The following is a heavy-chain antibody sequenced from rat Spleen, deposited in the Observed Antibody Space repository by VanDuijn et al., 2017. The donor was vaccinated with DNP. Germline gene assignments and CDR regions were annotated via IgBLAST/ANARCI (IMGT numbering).Heavy chain of an antibody. D-gene: IGHD5-1*01. CDR3: AVQLGVFDF. CDR2: INSAGST. CDR1: GYSITSNFK. V-gene: IGHV3-3*01. J-gene: IGHJ2*01. Sequence: EVQLQESGPGLVKPSQSLSLTCSVTGYSITSNFKWSWFRKFPGNNLEWMGYINSAGSTDYNPSLKSRISITRDTSKNQFFLQVSSVSSEDSGTYYCAVQLGVFDFWGQGVMVTVSS.